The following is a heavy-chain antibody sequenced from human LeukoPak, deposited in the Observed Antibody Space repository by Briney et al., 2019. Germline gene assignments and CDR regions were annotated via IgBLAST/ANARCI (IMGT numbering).Heavy chain of an antibody. CDR1: GFTFSFYG. Sequence: AGGSLRLSCAASGFTFSFYGIHWVRQAPGKGLEWAAVISYDGSNKYYADSVKGRFTISRDNSKNTLYLQMNSLRAEDTAVYYCARDLSNFWDTAMAAPDYWGQGTLVTVSS. J-gene: IGHJ4*02. V-gene: IGHV3-30*03. CDR2: ISYDGSNK. D-gene: IGHD5-18*01. CDR3: ARDLSNFWDTAMAAPDY.